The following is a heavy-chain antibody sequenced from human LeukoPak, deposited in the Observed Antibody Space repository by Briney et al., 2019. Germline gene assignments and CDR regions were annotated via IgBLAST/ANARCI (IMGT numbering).Heavy chain of an antibody. D-gene: IGHD3-10*01. CDR1: GLTVGTNY. V-gene: IGHV3-66*01. J-gene: IGHJ5*02. Sequence: PGGSLRLSCAASGLTVGTNYMSWVRQAPGKGLEWVSAIYMGGNTVYADSVKGRFTISRDNSKNTLYLQMNSLRADDTAVYYCAKGGVWFGNSNPWGQGTLVTVSS. CDR2: IYMGGNT. CDR3: AKGGVWFGNSNP.